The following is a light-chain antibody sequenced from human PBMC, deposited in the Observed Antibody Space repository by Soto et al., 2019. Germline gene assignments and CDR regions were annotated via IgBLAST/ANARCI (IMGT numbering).Light chain of an antibody. CDR1: QRVSSN. J-gene: IGKJ1*01. Sequence: EVVMTQSPATLSVSPGKRATLSCRASQRVSSNLAWYQQKPGQAPRLLIYGASTRATGIPARFSGSGSGTEFSLLISSRQSEDVAVYYCQQYNNRPPWTFGQGTKVEIK. CDR3: QQYNNRPPWT. CDR2: GAS. V-gene: IGKV3-15*01.